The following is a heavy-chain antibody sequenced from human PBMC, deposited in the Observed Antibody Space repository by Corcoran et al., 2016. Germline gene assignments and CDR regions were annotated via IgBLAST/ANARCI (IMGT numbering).Heavy chain of an antibody. V-gene: IGHV4-59*02. J-gene: IGHJ3*01. Sequence: QVQLQESGPGLVKPSETLSLICTVSGGSVSRYWSWIRQPPGKGLEWIAYIYHTGTANYNPSLKSRVTISVDTSKNQLSLQVPSVTAADTAVYFCARHFYESNGDNAFDLWGQGTMVTVSS. CDR2: IYHTGTA. CDR1: GGSVSRY. CDR3: ARHFYESNGDNAFDL. D-gene: IGHD3-22*01.